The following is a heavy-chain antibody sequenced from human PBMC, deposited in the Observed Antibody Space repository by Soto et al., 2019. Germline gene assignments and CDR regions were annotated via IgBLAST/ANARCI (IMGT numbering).Heavy chain of an antibody. CDR3: ASVDH. CDR1: GGTFRNYP. V-gene: IGHV1-46*01. Sequence: GASVKVSCKASGGTFRNYPINWVRQAPGQGLEWMGIIIPSGGSTSYAQKFQGRVTMTRDTSTSTVYMELSSLRSEDTAVYYCASVDHWGQGTLVTVSS. J-gene: IGHJ5*02. CDR2: IIPSGGST.